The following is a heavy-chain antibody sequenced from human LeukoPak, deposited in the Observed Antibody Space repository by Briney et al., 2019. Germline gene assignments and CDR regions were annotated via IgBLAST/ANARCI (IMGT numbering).Heavy chain of an antibody. CDR2: INPNSGGT. J-gene: IGHJ4*02. V-gene: IGHV1-2*02. Sequence: ASVKVSCKASGYTFTGYYMHWVRQAPGQGLEWMGWINPNSGGTNYAQKFQGRVTMTRDTSISTAYMELSRLRSDDTAVYYCAREERVGVYYDSSGYSWSDYWGQGTLVTVSS. CDR1: GYTFTGYY. D-gene: IGHD3-22*01. CDR3: AREERVGVYYDSSGYSWSDY.